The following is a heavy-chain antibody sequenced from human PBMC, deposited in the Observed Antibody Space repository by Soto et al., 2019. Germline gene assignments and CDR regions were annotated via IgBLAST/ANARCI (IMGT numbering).Heavy chain of an antibody. D-gene: IGHD3-9*01. Sequence: PGGSLRLSCAASGFTFSSYAMSWVRQAPGKGLEWVSAISGSGGSTYYADSVKGRFTISRDNSKNTLYLQMNSLRAEDTAVYYCAKDSGPYYDILTGPTNFDYWGQGTLVTVSS. CDR3: AKDSGPYYDILTGPTNFDY. CDR2: ISGSGGST. J-gene: IGHJ4*02. V-gene: IGHV3-23*01. CDR1: GFTFSSYA.